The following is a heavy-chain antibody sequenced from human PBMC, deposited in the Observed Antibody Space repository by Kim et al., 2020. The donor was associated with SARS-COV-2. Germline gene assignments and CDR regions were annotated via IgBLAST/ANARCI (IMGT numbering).Heavy chain of an antibody. CDR1: GFTFSSYG. CDR2: IWYDGSNK. D-gene: IGHD3-10*02. V-gene: IGHV3-33*08. J-gene: IGHJ6*02. CDR3: ARDMFGRDGYYYYYGMDV. Sequence: GGSLRLSCAASGFTFSSYGMHWVRQAPGKGLEWVAVIWYDGSNKYYADSVKGRFTISRDNSKNTLYLQMNSLRAEDTAVYYCARDMFGRDGYYYYYGMDVWGQGTTVTVSS.